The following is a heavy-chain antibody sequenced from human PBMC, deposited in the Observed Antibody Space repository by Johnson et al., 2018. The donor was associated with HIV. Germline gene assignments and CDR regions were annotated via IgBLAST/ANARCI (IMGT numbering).Heavy chain of an antibody. CDR3: GRDYDYDNSDQAGIDVFDV. CDR2: IYSGGTS. J-gene: IGHJ3*01. D-gene: IGHD3-22*01. V-gene: IGHV3-66*03. Sequence: VQLVESGGGLIQPGGSLRLSCVGSGFTVSDNYMSWVRQAPGKGLEWISIIYSGGTSYYADSVKGRFTISRDNSENTAYLQMNGLTVEDTAMYYCGRDYDYDNSDQAGIDVFDVWGQGTKVTVSS. CDR1: GFTVSDNY.